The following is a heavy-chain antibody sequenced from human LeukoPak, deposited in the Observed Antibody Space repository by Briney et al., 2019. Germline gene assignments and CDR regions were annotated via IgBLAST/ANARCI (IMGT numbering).Heavy chain of an antibody. CDR2: IRRNINGGTT. Sequence: PGGSLRVSCAASGFTLGDYVMNWVRQAPGKGLEWVGFIRRNINGGTTEYAASVKGRFTISRDDSKSIAYLQMNSLKTEDTAVYYCNCGHRFGYADYMDVWGKGTTVTVSS. V-gene: IGHV3-49*04. CDR3: NCGHRFGYADYMDV. CDR1: GFTLGDYV. J-gene: IGHJ6*03. D-gene: IGHD5-18*01.